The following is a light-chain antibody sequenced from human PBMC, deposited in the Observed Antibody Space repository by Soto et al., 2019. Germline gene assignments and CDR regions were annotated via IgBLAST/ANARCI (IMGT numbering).Light chain of an antibody. CDR3: QQYNSSPT. CDR2: DAS. J-gene: IGKJ1*01. V-gene: IGKV1-5*01. Sequence: DIQMTQSPSTLSASVGDRVTITCRASQSISTWLAWYQQKPGRAPNLLIYDASTLQSGVPSRFSGSGSGTELTLTITHLQPDDFATYYCQQYNSSPTFGQGTKVEVK. CDR1: QSISTW.